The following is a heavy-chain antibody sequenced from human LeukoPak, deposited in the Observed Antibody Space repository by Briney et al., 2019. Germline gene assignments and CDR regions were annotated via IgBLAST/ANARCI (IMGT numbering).Heavy chain of an antibody. D-gene: IGHD3-10*01. CDR1: GYSFTSYW. J-gene: IGHJ4*02. V-gene: IGHV5-51*01. Sequence: GESLKISCKGSGYSFTSYWICWVRQMPGKGLEWMGILYPGDSDTKYSPSLQGHVTISADKSISTAYLQWSSLKASDTATYYCARQPYGSGSYYNNYWGQGTLVTVSS. CDR2: LYPGDSDT. CDR3: ARQPYGSGSYYNNY.